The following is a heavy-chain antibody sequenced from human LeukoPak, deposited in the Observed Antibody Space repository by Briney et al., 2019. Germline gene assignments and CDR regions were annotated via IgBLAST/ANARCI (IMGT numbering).Heavy chain of an antibody. CDR1: GFTFSNYG. V-gene: IGHV3-30*18. Sequence: PGGSLRLSCAASGFTFSNYGMHWVRQAPGKGLEWGAVISYDGSNKHYADSVKGRFTISRDNSKNTLYLQMNSLRAEDTAIYYCAKGRSLGYSYGLLDYWGQGTLVTVSS. J-gene: IGHJ4*02. D-gene: IGHD5-18*01. CDR3: AKGRSLGYSYGLLDY. CDR2: ISYDGSNK.